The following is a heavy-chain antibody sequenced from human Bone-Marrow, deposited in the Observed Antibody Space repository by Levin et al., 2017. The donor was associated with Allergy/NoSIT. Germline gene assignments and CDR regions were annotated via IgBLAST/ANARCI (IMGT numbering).Heavy chain of an antibody. CDR2: INGDGSST. CDR1: GFTFSSYW. Sequence: GESLKISCAVSGFTFSSYWMHWVRQAPGKGLVWVSRINGDGSSTNYAVSVKGRFTISRDNAKNTLYLQMNSLRAEDTAVYYCARVLYTWNDVIDYWGQGTLVTVSS. J-gene: IGHJ4*02. CDR3: ARVLYTWNDVIDY. D-gene: IGHD1-20*01. V-gene: IGHV3-74*01.